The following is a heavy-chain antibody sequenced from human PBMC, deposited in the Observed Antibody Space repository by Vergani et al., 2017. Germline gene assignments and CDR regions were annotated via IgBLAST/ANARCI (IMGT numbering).Heavy chain of an antibody. CDR2: IYYSENK. CDR3: ARVGRDYGVPTADYFDY. CDR1: GGSITYGASY. V-gene: IGHV4-39*01. J-gene: IGHJ4*02. D-gene: IGHD4-17*01. Sequence: QLQLQESGPGLVKPSETLSLTCTVPGGSITYGASYWGWIRQSPGKGLEWIGSIYYSENKFYNPSLESRVTLSIDTTKNQFSLKLKSVTAADTAVYYCARVGRDYGVPTADYFDYWGQGTLVTVSS.